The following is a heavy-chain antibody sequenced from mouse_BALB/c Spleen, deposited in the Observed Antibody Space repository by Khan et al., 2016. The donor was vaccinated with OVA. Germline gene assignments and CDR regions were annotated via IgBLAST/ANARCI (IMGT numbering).Heavy chain of an antibody. CDR3: ARDYSGTSWYFDV. D-gene: IGHD1-1*01. CDR1: GYSITSGYY. J-gene: IGHJ1*01. CDR2: IRYDGSN. V-gene: IGHV3-6*02. Sequence: DVQLQESGPGLVKPSQSLSLTCSVTGYSITSGYYWNWIRQFPGNKLEWMDYIRYDGSNNYNPSLKNRISITRDTSKNQFFLKFNSVTTEDTSTYYCARDYSGTSWYFDVWGAATTVTVSS.